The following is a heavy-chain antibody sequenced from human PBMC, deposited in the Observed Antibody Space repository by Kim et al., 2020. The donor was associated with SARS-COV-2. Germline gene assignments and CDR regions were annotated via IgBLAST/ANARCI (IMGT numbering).Heavy chain of an antibody. Sequence: GTTSYNPSLKSRVTIPVDTSKNQFSLKVGSVTAADTGVYYCAREVAAAFDYWGQGTLVTVSS. CDR3: AREVAAAFDY. CDR2: GTT. D-gene: IGHD6-25*01. J-gene: IGHJ4*02. V-gene: IGHV4-31*02.